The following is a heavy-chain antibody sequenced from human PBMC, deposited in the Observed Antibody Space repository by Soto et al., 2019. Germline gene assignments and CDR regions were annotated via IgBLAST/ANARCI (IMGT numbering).Heavy chain of an antibody. CDR2: IWYDGSNK. CDR1: GFTFSSYG. CDR3: ARCGRGGSCFRYYYYGMDV. Sequence: QVQLVESGGGVVQPGRSLRLSCAASGFTFSSYGMHWVRQAPGKGLEWVAVIWYDGSNKYYADSVKGRFTISRDNSKYTLYRQMNSLRAEDTAVYYCARCGRGGSCFRYYYYGMDVWGQGTTVTVSS. J-gene: IGHJ6*02. D-gene: IGHD2-15*01. V-gene: IGHV3-33*01.